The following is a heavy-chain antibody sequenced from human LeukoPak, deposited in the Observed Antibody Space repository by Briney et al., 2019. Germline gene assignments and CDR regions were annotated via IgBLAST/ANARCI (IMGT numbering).Heavy chain of an antibody. CDR2: IYHSGST. V-gene: IGHV4-59*01. Sequence: SETLSLTCTVSGGSISTYYWNWIRQPPGKGLEWIGYIYHSGSTNYNPSLQSRVTISVDTSKNQFSLNLNSVTAADTAVYYCARENIAARPSLDYWGQGTLVTVSS. D-gene: IGHD6-6*01. J-gene: IGHJ4*02. CDR3: ARENIAARPSLDY. CDR1: GGSISTYY.